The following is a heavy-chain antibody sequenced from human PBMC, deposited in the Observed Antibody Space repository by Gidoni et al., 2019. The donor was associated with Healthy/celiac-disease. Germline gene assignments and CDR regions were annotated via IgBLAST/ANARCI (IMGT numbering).Heavy chain of an antibody. CDR2: IIPIFGTA. V-gene: IGHV1-69*01. CDR3: ARDQEYYDSSGYDDDAFDI. J-gene: IGHJ3*02. D-gene: IGHD3-22*01. CDR1: GGTFSSYA. Sequence: QVQLVQYGAEVKKPGSSVKVSCKASGGTFSSYAISWVRQAPGQGLEWMGGIIPIFGTANYAQKFQGRVTITADESTSTAYMELSSLRSEDTAVYYCARDQEYYDSSGYDDDAFDIWGQGTMVTVSS.